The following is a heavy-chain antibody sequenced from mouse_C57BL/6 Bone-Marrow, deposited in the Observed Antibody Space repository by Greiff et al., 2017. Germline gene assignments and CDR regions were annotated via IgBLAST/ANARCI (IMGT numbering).Heavy chain of an antibody. J-gene: IGHJ4*01. CDR2: IRSKSNNYAT. CDR1: GFSFNTYA. CDR3: VRHGVNGYAMDY. Sequence: EVQLVESGGGLVQPKGSLKLSCAASGFSFNTYAMNWVRQAPGTGLEWVARIRSKSNNYATYYADSVKDRFTISRDDSESMLYLQMNNLKTEDTAMYYCVRHGVNGYAMDYWGQGTSVTVSS. D-gene: IGHD2-1*01. V-gene: IGHV10-1*01.